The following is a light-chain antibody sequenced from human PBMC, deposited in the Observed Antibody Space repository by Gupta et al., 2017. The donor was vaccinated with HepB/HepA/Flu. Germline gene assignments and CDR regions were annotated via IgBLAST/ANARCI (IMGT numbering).Light chain of an antibody. V-gene: IGKV3-20*01. CDR3: QPHGSSPYT. Sequence: DILLTQSPGTLSVSPGERGTLSCRASQSVGSDYLAWYQQKPGQVPRLLIYGASTRATGIPERFSGSVSGTDFTLTLNRLEPEDFAVYYCQPHGSSPYTFGQEVQLGI. CDR1: QSVGSDY. J-gene: IGKJ2*01. CDR2: GAS.